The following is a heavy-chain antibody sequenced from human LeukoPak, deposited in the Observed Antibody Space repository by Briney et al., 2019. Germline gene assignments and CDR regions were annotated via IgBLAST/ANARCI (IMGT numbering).Heavy chain of an antibody. J-gene: IGHJ5*02. V-gene: IGHV4-59*01. CDR3: ARGGSSWYTNWFDP. D-gene: IGHD6-13*01. CDR2: IYYSGST. Sequence: PSETLSLPSPASGAPTSSNYWSRIRQPPGKGLKGIGYIYYSGSTNYNPSLKSRVTISVDTSKNQFSLKLSSVTAADTAVYYCARGGSSWYTNWFDPWAREPWSPSPQ. CDR1: GAPTSSNY.